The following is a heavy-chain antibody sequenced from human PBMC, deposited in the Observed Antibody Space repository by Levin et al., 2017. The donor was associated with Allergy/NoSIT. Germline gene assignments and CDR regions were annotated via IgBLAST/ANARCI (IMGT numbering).Heavy chain of an antibody. CDR2: IYYMGST. D-gene: IGHD2-15*01. V-gene: IGHV4-59*01. Sequence: SETLSLTCTVSGGSISNYYWSWIRQPPGKGLEWIGYIYYMGSTKYNPSLESRLSISVDTSKNQFSLKLSSVSAADTAVYYCARVVPDGYSDYWGQGTLVTVSS. CDR3: ARVVPDGYSDY. CDR1: GGSISNYY. J-gene: IGHJ4*02.